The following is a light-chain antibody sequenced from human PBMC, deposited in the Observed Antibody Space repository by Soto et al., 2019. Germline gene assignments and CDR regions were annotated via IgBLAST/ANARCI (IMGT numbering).Light chain of an antibody. CDR2: DSS. CDR1: QSVSSY. Sequence: EIVLTQSPATLSWSPGERATLSCRASQSVSSYLTWYQQKPGEAPRLLNSDSSNRATGIPAMFSGSGSGTDFMLPVSSLEPEDFVVYYCQQCRDWPLSFGGGTKVEI. CDR3: QQCRDWPLS. V-gene: IGKV3-11*01. J-gene: IGKJ4*02.